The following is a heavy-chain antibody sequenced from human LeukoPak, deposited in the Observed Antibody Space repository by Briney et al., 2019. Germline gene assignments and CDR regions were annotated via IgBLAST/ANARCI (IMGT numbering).Heavy chain of an antibody. D-gene: IGHD2-15*01. V-gene: IGHV3-30-3*01. CDR3: ASEIGYCSGGSCPLRY. CDR2: ISYDGSNK. Sequence: GGSLRLSCAASGFTFSSYAMHWVRQAPGKGLEWVAVISYDGSNKYYADSVKGRFTISRDNSKNTLYLQMNSLRAEDTAVYYRASEIGYCSGGSCPLRYWGQGTLVTVSS. CDR1: GFTFSSYA. J-gene: IGHJ4*02.